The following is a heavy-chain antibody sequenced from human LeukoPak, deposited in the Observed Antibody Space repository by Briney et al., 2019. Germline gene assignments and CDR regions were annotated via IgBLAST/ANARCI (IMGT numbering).Heavy chain of an antibody. CDR1: GGSISSYY. CDR3: ASLVGSGYFYDAFDI. D-gene: IGHD3-3*01. Sequence: SETLSLTCTVSGGSISSYYWSWIRQPPGKGLEWIGYIYYSGGTNYNPSLKSRVTISVDTSKNQFSLKLSSVTAADTAVYYCASLVGSGYFYDAFDIWGQGTMVTVSS. V-gene: IGHV4-59*08. J-gene: IGHJ3*02. CDR2: IYYSGGT.